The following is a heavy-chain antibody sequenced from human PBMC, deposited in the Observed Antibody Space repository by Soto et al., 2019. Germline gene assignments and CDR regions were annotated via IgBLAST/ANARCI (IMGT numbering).Heavy chain of an antibody. D-gene: IGHD3-22*01. CDR2: IIPIFGTA. CDR3: ARSLFYDSSNSAPFDY. V-gene: IGHV1-69*13. Sequence: ASVKVSCKASGGTFSSYAISWVRQAPGQGLEWMGGIIPIFGTANYAQKFQGRVTITADESTSTAYMELSSLRSEDTAVYYCARSLFYDSSNSAPFDYWGQGTLVTVSS. CDR1: GGTFSSYA. J-gene: IGHJ4*02.